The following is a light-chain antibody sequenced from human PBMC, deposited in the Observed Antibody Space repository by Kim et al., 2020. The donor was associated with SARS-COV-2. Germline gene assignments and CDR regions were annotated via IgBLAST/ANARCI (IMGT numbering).Light chain of an antibody. CDR1: DSDLGAYNY. CDR3: SSYTSTTLWV. CDR2: DVS. Sequence: GQSITVSCTGTDSDLGAYNYVSWYQRHPGKAPKLLIYDVSNRPSGVSYRFSGSKSGNTASLTISGLQAEDEADYYCSSYTSTTLWVFGTGTKVTVL. J-gene: IGLJ1*01. V-gene: IGLV2-14*03.